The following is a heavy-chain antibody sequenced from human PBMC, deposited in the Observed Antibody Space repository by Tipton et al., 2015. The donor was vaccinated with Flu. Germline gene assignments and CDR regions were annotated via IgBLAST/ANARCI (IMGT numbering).Heavy chain of an antibody. CDR3: ARGAVSAAPFFDH. CDR2: IGTAHDT. Sequence: QLVQSGGGLVQPGESLRLSCAASGFTFVSYDIHWVRQVPGKGPEWVSSIGTAHDTYYPDSVKGRFTISRENDKNSVYLQMNNLRAGDTSVYYCARGAVSAAPFFDHWGQGTLVSVSS. J-gene: IGHJ4*02. D-gene: IGHD2-15*01. V-gene: IGHV3-13*01. CDR1: GFTFVSYD.